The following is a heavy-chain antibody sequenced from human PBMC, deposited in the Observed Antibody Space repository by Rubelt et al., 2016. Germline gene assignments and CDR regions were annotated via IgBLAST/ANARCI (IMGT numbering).Heavy chain of an antibody. CDR3: ARHESAGSSWPFDD. J-gene: IGHJ4*02. D-gene: IGHD6-13*01. Sequence: QVQLQESGPGLVKPSETLSLTCAVSGGSISTYYWSWIRQPPGKGLEWIGYIYYSGSANYNPSIKSRVTISVDTSKNQFSLKRTSVTATDTAVYYCARHESAGSSWPFDDWGQGTQVTVSS. V-gene: IGHV4-59*08. CDR2: IYYSGSA. CDR1: GGSISTYY.